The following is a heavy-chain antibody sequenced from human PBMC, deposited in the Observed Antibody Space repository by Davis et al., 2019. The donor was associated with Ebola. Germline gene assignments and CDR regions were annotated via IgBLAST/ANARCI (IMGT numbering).Heavy chain of an antibody. Sequence: PSETLSLTCAVSGGSISSSNWWTWVRQSPGKGLEWTGEIYPGGSANYNPSLKSRVTISVDKSKTQFSLKLNFVTAADTAMYYCARGHYYDTTGYYWAYWGQGILVAVSS. D-gene: IGHD3-22*01. CDR3: ARGHYYDTTGYYWAY. V-gene: IGHV4-4*02. J-gene: IGHJ4*02. CDR2: IYPGGSA. CDR1: GGSISSSNW.